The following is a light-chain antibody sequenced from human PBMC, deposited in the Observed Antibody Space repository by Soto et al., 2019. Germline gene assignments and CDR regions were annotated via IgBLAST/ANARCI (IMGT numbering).Light chain of an antibody. Sequence: QSVLTQPASVSGSPGQSITISCTGTSSDVGGYNYVSWYQQHPGKAPKLMIYEVSNRPSGVSNRFSGSKSGNTASLTISGLQAEDEADYYCSSYTSSSIPYVFGTGTKV. J-gene: IGLJ1*01. CDR1: SSDVGGYNY. CDR2: EVS. V-gene: IGLV2-14*01. CDR3: SSYTSSSIPYV.